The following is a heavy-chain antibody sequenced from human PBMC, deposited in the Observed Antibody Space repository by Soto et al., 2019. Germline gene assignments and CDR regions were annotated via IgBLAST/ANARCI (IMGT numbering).Heavy chain of an antibody. J-gene: IGHJ5*02. V-gene: IGHV2-5*02. D-gene: IGHD5-12*01. Sequence: SGPTLVNPTQTLTLTCTFSGFSLSTTRVGVGWIRQPPGKALEWLALIYWDDDKRYSPSPKSRLTITKDTSKNQVLITMSNMDPVDTATYYCAHSGHSGYFTNWFDPWGQGTPVPVSP. CDR3: AHSGHSGYFTNWFDP. CDR1: GFSLSTTRVG. CDR2: IYWDDDK.